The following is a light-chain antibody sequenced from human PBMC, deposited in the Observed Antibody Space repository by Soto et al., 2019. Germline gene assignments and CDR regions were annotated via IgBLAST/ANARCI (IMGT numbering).Light chain of an antibody. V-gene: IGKV1-39*01. CDR3: QQSYSTPWT. CDR1: QTIGIY. CDR2: VVS. J-gene: IGKJ1*01. Sequence: DIQMTQSPSSVSASVGDRVTITCRASQTIGIYLNWYQQKPGKAPKLLMYVVSTLQSGVPSRFSGSGSGTDFTLTISSLQPEDFATYYCQQSYSTPWTFGQGTKVEIK.